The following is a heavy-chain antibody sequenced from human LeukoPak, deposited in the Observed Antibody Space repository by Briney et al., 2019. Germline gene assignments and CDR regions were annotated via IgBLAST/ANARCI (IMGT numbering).Heavy chain of an antibody. D-gene: IGHD2-2*01. J-gene: IGHJ4*02. CDR2: ISSSGSTI. CDR3: ARDGVRGYCSSTSCYFD. V-gene: IGHV3-48*03. CDR1: GFTFSSYE. Sequence: PGGSLRLSCAASGFTFSSYEMNWVRQAPGKGLEWVSYISSSGSTIYYADSVKGRFTIPRDNAKNSLYLRMNSLRAEDTAVYYCARDGVRGYCSSTSCYFDWGQGTLVTVSS.